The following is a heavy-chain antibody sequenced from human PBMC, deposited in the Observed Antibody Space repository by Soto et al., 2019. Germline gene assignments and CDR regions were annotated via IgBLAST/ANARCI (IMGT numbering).Heavy chain of an antibody. J-gene: IGHJ4*02. Sequence: VQLVESGGGVVQPGRSLRLSCAASGFTFSSFALSWVRQAPGKGLEWVSAISGSGDGTDYVGSVKGRFTISRDNSKNTLYLQMNSLRVEDTAVYYCAGPGYSSQDYWGQGTLVTVSS. D-gene: IGHD5-18*01. CDR3: AGPGYSSQDY. V-gene: IGHV3-23*04. CDR2: ISGSGDGT. CDR1: GFTFSSFA.